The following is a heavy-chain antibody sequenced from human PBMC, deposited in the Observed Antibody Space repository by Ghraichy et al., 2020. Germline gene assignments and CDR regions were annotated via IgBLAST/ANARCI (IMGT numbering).Heavy chain of an antibody. V-gene: IGHV3-11*06. J-gene: IGHJ3*02. D-gene: IGHD3-22*01. CDR2: ISSSSSYT. CDR1: GFTFSDYY. CDR3: ARDPRSDDSSGYYYFREKNAFDI. Sequence: GGSLRLSCAASGFTFSDYYMSWIRQAPGKGLEWVSYISSSSSYTNYADSVKGRFTISRDNAKNSLYLQMNSLRAEDTAVYYCARDPRSDDSSGYYYFREKNAFDIWGQGTMVTVSS.